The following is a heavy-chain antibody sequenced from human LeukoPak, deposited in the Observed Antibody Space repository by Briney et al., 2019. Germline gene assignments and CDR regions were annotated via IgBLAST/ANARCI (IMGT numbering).Heavy chain of an antibody. J-gene: IGHJ1*01. CDR2: ISWNSGSI. CDR3: AKGPHFGVIAAAGYFQH. CDR1: GFTFDDYA. V-gene: IGHV3-9*01. Sequence: GRSLRLSCAASGFTFDDYAMHWVRQAPGKGQEWVSGISWNSGSIGYADSVKGRFTISRDNAKNSLYPQMNSLRAEDTALYYCAKGPHFGVIAAAGYFQHWGQGTLVTVSS. D-gene: IGHD6-13*01.